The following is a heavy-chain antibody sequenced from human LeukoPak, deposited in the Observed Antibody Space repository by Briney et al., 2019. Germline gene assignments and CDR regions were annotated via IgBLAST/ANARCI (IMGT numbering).Heavy chain of an antibody. Sequence: PGGSLRLSCAASGFTFSSYSMNWVRQAPGKGLEWVSSISSSSSYIYYADSVKGRFTISRDNAKNSLYLQMNSLRAEDTAVYYCARVIGSSGWPLGAFDIWGQGTMATVSS. CDR2: ISSSSSYI. V-gene: IGHV3-21*01. CDR1: GFTFSSYS. J-gene: IGHJ3*02. CDR3: ARVIGSSGWPLGAFDI. D-gene: IGHD6-19*01.